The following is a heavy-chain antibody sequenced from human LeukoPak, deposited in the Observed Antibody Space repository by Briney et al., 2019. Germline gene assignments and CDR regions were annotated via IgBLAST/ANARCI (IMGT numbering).Heavy chain of an antibody. Sequence: GGSLLLSCAASGFTFSSYSMNWVRQAPGKGLEWVSYISSSSSTIYYADSVKGRFTISRDNAKNSLYLQMNSLRAEDTAVYYCARGAFDIWGQGTMVTVSS. J-gene: IGHJ3*02. CDR3: ARGAFDI. CDR2: ISSSSSTI. V-gene: IGHV3-48*01. CDR1: GFTFSSYS.